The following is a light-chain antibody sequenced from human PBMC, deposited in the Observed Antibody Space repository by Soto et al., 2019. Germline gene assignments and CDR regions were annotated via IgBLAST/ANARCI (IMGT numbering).Light chain of an antibody. CDR1: QSVSSNY. J-gene: IGKJ1*01. Sequence: EIVMTQSPGTLSLSPGERATLSCRASQSVSSNYLAWYQQKPGQAPRLLIYGASTTATGIPARFSGSGSGTEFTLTISSLEPEDSAVYYCQQYGSSPRTFGQGTKVDIK. V-gene: IGKV3-20*01. CDR2: GAS. CDR3: QQYGSSPRT.